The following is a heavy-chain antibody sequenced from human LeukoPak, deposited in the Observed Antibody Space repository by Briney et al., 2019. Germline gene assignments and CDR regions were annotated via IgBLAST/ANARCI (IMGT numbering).Heavy chain of an antibody. J-gene: IGHJ3*02. Sequence: ASVKVSCMTSGYTFTDYYVHWVRQAPGQGLEWMGWINPYSGDTKYAQKFQGRVTMTRDTSINTAYMELGSLRSDDTAVYYCARGIDSASPPLGTFEIWGQGTMVTVSS. CDR1: GYTFTDYY. CDR2: INPYSGDT. D-gene: IGHD1-26*01. V-gene: IGHV1-2*02. CDR3: ARGIDSASPPLGTFEI.